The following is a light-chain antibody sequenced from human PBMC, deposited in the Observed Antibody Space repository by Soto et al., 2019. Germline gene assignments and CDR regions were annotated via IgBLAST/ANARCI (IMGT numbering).Light chain of an antibody. Sequence: AIQLTQSPSYLSASVGDRVTITCRASQGISSALAWYQQKPGKAPKLLIYDASSLESGAPSRFSGSGSGTDFTLTISSLQPEDFATYYCQQFNSYPLTFGGGTKVEIK. V-gene: IGKV1-13*02. CDR2: DAS. CDR3: QQFNSYPLT. J-gene: IGKJ4*01. CDR1: QGISSA.